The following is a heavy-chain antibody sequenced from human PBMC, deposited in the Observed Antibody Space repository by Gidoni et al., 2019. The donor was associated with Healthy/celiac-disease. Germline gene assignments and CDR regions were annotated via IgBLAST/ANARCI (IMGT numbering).Heavy chain of an antibody. CDR2: ISSSSSYI. J-gene: IGHJ4*02. D-gene: IGHD2-21*02. Sequence: EVQLVESGGGLVKPGGSLRLSCAASGFTFSSYSMNWVRQAPGKGLEWVSSISSSSSYIYYADSVKGRFTISRDNAKNSLYLQMNSLRAEDTAVYYCAREVSGDCYRSDYWGQGTLVTVSS. CDR3: AREVSGDCYRSDY. CDR1: GFTFSSYS. V-gene: IGHV3-21*01.